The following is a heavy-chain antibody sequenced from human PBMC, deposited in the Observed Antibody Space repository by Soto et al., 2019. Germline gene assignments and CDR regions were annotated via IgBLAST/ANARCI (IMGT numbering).Heavy chain of an antibody. D-gene: IGHD2-21*02. J-gene: IGHJ4*02. Sequence: QVQLVDSGGGVVQPGRSLRLSCEVSGFTFRNYAMHWVRQAPGKGLEWVAVISYGGQTKYYADAVKGRFTISRDNSNNRLSLQMNSLKVEDTAVYYCARDLGGGGDPLYFFDFWGQGTLVSVSS. V-gene: IGHV3-30*04. CDR1: GFTFRNYA. CDR3: ARDLGGGGDPLYFFDF. CDR2: ISYGGQTK.